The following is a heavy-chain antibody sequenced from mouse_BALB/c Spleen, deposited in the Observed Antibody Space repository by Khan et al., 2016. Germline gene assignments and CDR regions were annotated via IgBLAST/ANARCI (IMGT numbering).Heavy chain of an antibody. CDR3: AGDGYY. V-gene: IGHV14-3*02. Sequence: VRLQQSGAELVKPGASVKLSCTASGFNIKDTYIHWVKQRPEQGLEWIGRIDPANGKTKYDPNFQGKATITAATSSNTAYLHLSSLTSEDPAVYYCAGDGYYWGQGTTLTVSS. CDR2: IDPANGKT. J-gene: IGHJ2*01. CDR1: GFNIKDTY. D-gene: IGHD2-3*01.